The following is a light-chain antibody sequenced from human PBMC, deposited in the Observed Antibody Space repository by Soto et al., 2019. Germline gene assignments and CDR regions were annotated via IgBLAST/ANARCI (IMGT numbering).Light chain of an antibody. Sequence: DIQMTQSPSSLSASVGDRVTITCQASQDISNFLNWYQQTPGKAPKLVIYDASTLQTGVPSRFRGSGSGTDFTFTIASLQPEDLGTYFCQQYENLPLTFGGGTTVEIK. J-gene: IGKJ4*01. CDR3: QQYENLPLT. CDR1: QDISNF. V-gene: IGKV1-33*01. CDR2: DAS.